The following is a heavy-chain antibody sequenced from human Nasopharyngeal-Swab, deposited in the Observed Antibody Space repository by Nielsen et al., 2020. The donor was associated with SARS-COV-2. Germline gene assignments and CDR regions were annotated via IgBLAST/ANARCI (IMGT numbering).Heavy chain of an antibody. CDR3: ARDLTMVRGATPNYYYYGMDV. J-gene: IGHJ6*02. Sequence: ASVKVSCKVSGYTLTELSMHWVRQAPGKGLEWMGGFDPEDGETIYAQKFQGRVTMTEDTSTDTAYMELRSLRSDDTAVYYCARDLTMVRGATPNYYYYGMDVWGQGTTVTVSS. CDR2: FDPEDGET. CDR1: GYTLTELS. V-gene: IGHV1-24*01. D-gene: IGHD3-10*01.